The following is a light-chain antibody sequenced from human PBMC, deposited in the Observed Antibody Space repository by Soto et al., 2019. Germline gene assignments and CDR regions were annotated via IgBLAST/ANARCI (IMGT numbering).Light chain of an antibody. CDR2: AAS. V-gene: IGKV1-39*01. J-gene: IGKJ3*01. CDR3: QHSYRTPLT. Sequence: DIQMTQYPASLSASVVDRVTITCRASQSISSDFNWYQQKPGKDPKLLIYAASSLQSGAASRFSGSGSGTDLTLTISILQPEGFATYYCQHSYRTPLTFGPGTKVDI. CDR1: QSISSD.